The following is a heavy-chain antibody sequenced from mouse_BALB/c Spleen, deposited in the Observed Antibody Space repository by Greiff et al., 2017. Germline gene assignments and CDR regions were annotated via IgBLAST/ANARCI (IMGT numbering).Heavy chain of an antibody. J-gene: IGHJ4*01. Sequence: EVKLVESGGDLVKPGGSLKLSCAASGFTFSSYGMSWVRQTPDKRLEWVATISSGGSYTYYPDSVKGRFTISRDNAKNTLYLQMSSLKSEDTAMYYCARHPRSGAMDYWGQGTSVTVSS. CDR3: ARHPRSGAMDY. CDR1: GFTFSSYG. D-gene: IGHD3-1*01. V-gene: IGHV5-6*01. CDR2: ISSGGSYT.